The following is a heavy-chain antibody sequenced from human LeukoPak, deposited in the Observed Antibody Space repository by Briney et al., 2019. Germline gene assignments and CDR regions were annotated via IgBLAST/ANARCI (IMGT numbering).Heavy chain of an antibody. D-gene: IGHD1-1*01. V-gene: IGHV4-59*01. CDR2: IYYSGST. CDR3: ARVNINNWHSCDY. J-gene: IGHJ4*02. CDR1: GGSISGNY. Sequence: SETLSLTGTVSGGSISGNYWGWLGHPPGKGLEGFGYIYYSGSTNYNPSLKSRVTISVDTSKNQFSLKLSSVTAADTAVYYCARVNINNWHSCDYWGQGTLVTVSS.